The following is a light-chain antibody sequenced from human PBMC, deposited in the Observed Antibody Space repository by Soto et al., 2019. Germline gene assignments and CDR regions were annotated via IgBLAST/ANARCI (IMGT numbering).Light chain of an antibody. CDR3: CSYTSSNTYVL. CDR2: DIS. V-gene: IGLV2-14*01. CDR1: SSDVGGYNY. J-gene: IGLJ2*01. Sequence: QSALTQPASVSGSPGQSITISCTGTSSDVGGYNYVSWYQQHPGKAPKLMIYDISNRPSGVSNRFSGSKSGNTASLTISGFQAEEEDDYYCCSYTSSNTYVLFGGGTKLTVL.